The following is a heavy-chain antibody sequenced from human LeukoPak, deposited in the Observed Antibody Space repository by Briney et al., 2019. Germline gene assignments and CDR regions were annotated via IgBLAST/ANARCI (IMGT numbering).Heavy chain of an antibody. J-gene: IGHJ1*01. Sequence: GGSLRLSCAASGFTFSSYGMHWVRQAPGKGLEWVAVISYDGSNKYYADSVKGRFTISRDNSKNTLYLQMNGLRAEDTAVYYCAKDHFLHWGQGTLVTVSS. V-gene: IGHV3-30*18. CDR1: GFTFSSYG. CDR2: ISYDGSNK. CDR3: AKDHFLH.